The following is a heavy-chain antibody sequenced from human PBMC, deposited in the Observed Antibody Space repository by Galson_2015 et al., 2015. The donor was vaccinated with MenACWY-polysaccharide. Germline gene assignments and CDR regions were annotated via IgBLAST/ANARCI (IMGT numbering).Heavy chain of an antibody. CDR1: GFTFTDYY. J-gene: IGHJ3*02. CDR2: ISSSGRTI. D-gene: IGHD4-23*01. V-gene: IGHV3-11*01. Sequence: SLRLSCAVSGFTFTDYYMSWIRQAPGKGLEWVSYISSSGRTIYYADSVKGRFTLSRDNAKNSLYLQMNSLRAEDTAVYYYAREAVVGAFDIWGQGTMVTVSS. CDR3: AREAVVGAFDI.